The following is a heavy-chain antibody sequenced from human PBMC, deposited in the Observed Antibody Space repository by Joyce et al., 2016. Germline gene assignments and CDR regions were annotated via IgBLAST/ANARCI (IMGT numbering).Heavy chain of an antibody. CDR2: IKSDGRST. CDR3: ARLAGGRGMDV. V-gene: IGHV3-74*01. J-gene: IGHJ6*02. Sequence: EVQLVESGGGLVQPGGSLRLACTASGFSISSYWMHWVRQVPGKGLVWVSRIKSDGRSTSHADSVKGRFTISRDNAENSLHLQMNSLRAEDTAVYYCARLAGGRGMDVWGQGTTVTVSS. CDR1: GFSISSYW. D-gene: IGHD2-15*01.